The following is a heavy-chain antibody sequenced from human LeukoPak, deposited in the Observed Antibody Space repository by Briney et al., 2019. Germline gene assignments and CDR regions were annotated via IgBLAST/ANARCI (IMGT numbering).Heavy chain of an antibody. CDR1: GFTFDDYG. V-gene: IGHV3-20*04. CDR3: ARDARGDYDFWSGYIPYYMDV. D-gene: IGHD3-3*01. J-gene: IGHJ6*03. CDR2: INWNGGST. Sequence: PGGSLRLSCAASGFTFDDYGMSWVRQAPGKGLEWVSGINWNGGSTGYADSVKGRFTISRDNAKNSPYLQMNSLRAEDTALYYCARDARGDYDFWSGYIPYYMDVWGKGTTVTVSS.